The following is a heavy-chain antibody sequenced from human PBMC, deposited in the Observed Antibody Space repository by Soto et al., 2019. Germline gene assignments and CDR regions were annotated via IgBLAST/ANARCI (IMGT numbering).Heavy chain of an antibody. CDR1: GYTFTGYY. J-gene: IGHJ6*02. CDR2: INPNSGGT. Sequence: ASVKVSCKASGYTFTGYYMHWVRQAPGQGLEWMGWINPNSGGTNYAQKFQGWVTMTRDTSISTAYMELSRLRSDDTAVYYCARASYWDYYYYGMDVWGQGTTVTVSS. D-gene: IGHD2-8*02. V-gene: IGHV1-2*04. CDR3: ARASYWDYYYYGMDV.